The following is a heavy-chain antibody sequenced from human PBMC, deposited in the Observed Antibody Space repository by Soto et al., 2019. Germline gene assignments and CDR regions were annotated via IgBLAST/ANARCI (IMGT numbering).Heavy chain of an antibody. Sequence: GSGPTLVNPTQTLTLTCTFSGFSLSTSGMSVSWIRQPPGKALEWLALVDGDDDKFYNTSLKTRLTITADTSKNQVVLTMTNMDPVDTATYYCARTFNPSTSWYYFDYWGQGTLVTVSS. CDR3: ARTFNPSTSWYYFDY. CDR2: VDGDDDK. V-gene: IGHV2-70*01. D-gene: IGHD2-2*01. CDR1: GFSLSTSGMS. J-gene: IGHJ4*02.